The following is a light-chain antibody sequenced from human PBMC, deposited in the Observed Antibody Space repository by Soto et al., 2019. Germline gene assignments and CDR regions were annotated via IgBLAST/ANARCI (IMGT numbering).Light chain of an antibody. CDR1: QNIKSNY. Sequence: VLTQSPGALSFSQRERATLSCRAIQNIKSNYLAWYRQNPGQAPRLLIYGASNRAAGVPDRFSGSGSGTDFTLTITRLEPEDFAVYYCQQYGTSLRGTFGQGTKVDI. V-gene: IGKV3-20*01. J-gene: IGKJ1*01. CDR2: GAS. CDR3: QQYGTSLRGT.